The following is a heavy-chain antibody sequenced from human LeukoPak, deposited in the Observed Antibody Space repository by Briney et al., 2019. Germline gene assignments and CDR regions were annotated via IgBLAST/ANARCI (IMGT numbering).Heavy chain of an antibody. V-gene: IGHV4-39*07. J-gene: IGHJ5*02. D-gene: IGHD6-19*01. CDR2: IYYSGST. CDR1: GDSISSSSYY. CDR3: ARDWAVAGTQNWFDP. Sequence: SETLSLTCTVSGDSISSSSYYWGWIRQPPGKGLEWIGSIYYSGSTYYNPSLKSRVTISVDTSKNQFSLKLSSVTAADTAVYYCARDWAVAGTQNWFDPWGQGTLVTVSS.